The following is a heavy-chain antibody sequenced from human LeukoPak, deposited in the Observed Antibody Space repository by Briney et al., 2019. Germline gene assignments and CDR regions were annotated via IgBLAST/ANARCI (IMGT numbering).Heavy chain of an antibody. CDR3: ARGGALQAWFDP. CDR2: IIPIFGTA. D-gene: IGHD3-16*01. J-gene: IGHJ5*02. CDR1: GGTFSSYA. Sequence: ASVKVSCKASGGTFSSYAISWVRQAPGQGLKWMGGIIPIFGTANYAQKFQGRVTITADKSTSTAYMELSSLRSDDTAVYYCARGGALQAWFDPWGQGTLVTVSS. V-gene: IGHV1-69*06.